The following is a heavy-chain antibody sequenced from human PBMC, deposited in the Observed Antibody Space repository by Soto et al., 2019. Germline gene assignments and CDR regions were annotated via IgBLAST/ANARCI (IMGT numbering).Heavy chain of an antibody. D-gene: IGHD3-10*01. CDR2: IYYSGST. V-gene: IGHV4-39*01. Sequence: TSETLSLTCTVSGGSISSSSYYWGWIRQPPGKGLEWIGSIYYSGSTYYNPSLKSRVTISVDTSKNQFSLKLSSVTAADTAVYYCARHTPLSITMVRGVPYYFDYWGQGTLVTVSS. CDR1: GGSISSSSYY. CDR3: ARHTPLSITMVRGVPYYFDY. J-gene: IGHJ4*02.